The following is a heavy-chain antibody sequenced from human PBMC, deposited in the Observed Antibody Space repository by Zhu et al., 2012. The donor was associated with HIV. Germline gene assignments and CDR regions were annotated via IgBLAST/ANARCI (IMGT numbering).Heavy chain of an antibody. CDR2: INHSRRT. CDR1: GGSFSGNY. D-gene: IGHD5-18*01. CDR3: AEIGEYTYGAVDY. V-gene: IGHV4-34*02. J-gene: IGHJ4*02. Sequence: QVHLQQWGAGLLKPSETLSLTCGVYGGSFSGNYWTWIRQVPEKGLEWIGEINHSRRTKYNPSLKSRVTISIDASKNQFSLNPNLCDRRRTRRVYYCAEIGEYTYGAVDYWGPGTLVTVS.